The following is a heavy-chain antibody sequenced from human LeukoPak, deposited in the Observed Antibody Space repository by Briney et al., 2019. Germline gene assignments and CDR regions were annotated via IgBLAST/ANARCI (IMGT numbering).Heavy chain of an antibody. D-gene: IGHD4-17*01. V-gene: IGHV3-20*04. CDR2: INWNGGST. J-gene: IGHJ4*02. CDR3: ARGHTAVTRHFDF. Sequence: GGSLRLSCAASGFTFDDYAMSWVRQAPGKGLEWVSRINWNGGSTSYADSVKGRFTISRDDAKNLLYLDMNSLRAEDTAVYYCARGHTAVTRHFDFWGQGTLVTVSS. CDR1: GFTFDDYA.